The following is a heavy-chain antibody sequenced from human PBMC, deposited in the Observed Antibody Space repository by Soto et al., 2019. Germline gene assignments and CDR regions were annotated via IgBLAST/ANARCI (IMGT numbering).Heavy chain of an antibody. J-gene: IGHJ4*02. CDR1: GFTFSDYY. CDR2: ISSSGSTI. Sequence: QVQLVESGGGLVKPGGSLRLSCAASGFTFSDYYMSWIRQAPGKGLEWVSYISSSGSTIYYADSVKGRFTISRDNAKNSLYLQMTSLRAEDTAVYYCASDVTYYYDQLGGLRYWGQGTLVTVSS. D-gene: IGHD3-22*01. V-gene: IGHV3-11*01. CDR3: ASDVTYYYDQLGGLRY.